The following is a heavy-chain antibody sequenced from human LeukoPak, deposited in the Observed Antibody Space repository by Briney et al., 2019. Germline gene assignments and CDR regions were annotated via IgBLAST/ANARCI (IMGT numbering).Heavy chain of an antibody. V-gene: IGHV1-69*02. CDR2: IIPILGIA. J-gene: IGHJ6*04. Sequence: SVKVSCKASGGTFSSYTISWVRQAPGQGLEWMGRIIPILGIANYAQKFQGRVTITADKSTSTAYMELSSLRSEDTAVYYCASSIWVDYYDSSGNNYYYYGMDVWGKGTTVTVSS. CDR3: ASSIWVDYYDSSGNNYYYYGMDV. CDR1: GGTFSSYT. D-gene: IGHD3-22*01.